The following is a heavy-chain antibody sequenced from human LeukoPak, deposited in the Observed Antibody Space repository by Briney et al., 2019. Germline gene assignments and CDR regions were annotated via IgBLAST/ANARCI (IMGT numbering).Heavy chain of an antibody. Sequence: PGGSLRLSCAASGFTFNDYHMSWIRQAPGKGLEWISYITDSGRTIYYADSVKGRFTISRDNTKNSLYLQMNSLRAEDTAVYYCARDYYDSSGYYYYYYYMDVWGKGTTVTVSS. V-gene: IGHV3-11*04. J-gene: IGHJ6*03. CDR1: GFTFNDYH. CDR3: ARDYYDSSGYYYYYYYMDV. CDR2: ITDSGRTI. D-gene: IGHD3-22*01.